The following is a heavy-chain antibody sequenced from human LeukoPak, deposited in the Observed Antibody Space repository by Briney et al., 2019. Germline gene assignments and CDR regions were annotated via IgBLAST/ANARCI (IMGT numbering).Heavy chain of an antibody. J-gene: IGHJ4*02. CDR1: GGSISSSRYY. V-gene: IGHV4-39*01. Sequence: SETLSLTCTVSGGSISSSRYYWGWIRQPPGKGLEWIGSIYYSGSTYYNPSLKSRVTISVDTSRNQFSLKLSSVTAADTAVYYCVRGGSRLTTAGDLDYWGQGTLVTVSS. CDR2: IYYSGST. D-gene: IGHD3-16*01. CDR3: VRGGSRLTTAGDLDY.